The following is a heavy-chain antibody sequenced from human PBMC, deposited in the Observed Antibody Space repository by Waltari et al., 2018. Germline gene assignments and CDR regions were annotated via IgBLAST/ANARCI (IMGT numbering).Heavy chain of an antibody. J-gene: IGHJ4*02. CDR1: GGSFSSNDW. CDR2: IHHSGST. D-gene: IGHD6-19*01. CDR3: ARGFDGWPFDY. V-gene: IGHV4-4*02. Sequence: QVQLKESGPGLVKPSGTLSLACDVSGGSFSSNDWWSWVRQPPGKGLEWIGEIHHSGSTKYNPSLKRRVLMSVDTSKNQISLTMKSVTAADTAVYYCARGFDGWPFDYWGQGTLVIVSS.